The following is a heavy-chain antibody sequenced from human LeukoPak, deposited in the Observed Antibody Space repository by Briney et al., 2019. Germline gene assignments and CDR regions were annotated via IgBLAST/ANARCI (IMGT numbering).Heavy chain of an antibody. V-gene: IGHV3-66*01. D-gene: IGHD6-13*01. J-gene: IGHJ4*02. CDR3: AKEGVSAAAGIQFDY. CDR2: LYSGGSA. CDR1: GFTVSSNC. Sequence: GGSLRLSCAASGFTVSSNCMSWVRQAPGKGLEWVSVLYSGGSAYYADSVRGRFTISRDNSKNTLYLQMNSLRAEDTAVYYCAKEGVSAAAGIQFDYWGQGTLVTVSS.